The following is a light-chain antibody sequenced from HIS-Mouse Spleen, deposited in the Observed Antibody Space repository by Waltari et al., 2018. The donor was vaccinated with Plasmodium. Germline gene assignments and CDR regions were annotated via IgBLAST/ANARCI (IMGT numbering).Light chain of an antibody. Sequence: SYELTQPPSVSVSPGQTARITCSGDALPTKYAYWYQQKSGQATVLVIYEDSKRPPGIPEGFSGSSSGTMATLTISGAQVEDEADYYCYSTDSSGNHRVFGGGTKLTVL. CDR2: EDS. CDR3: YSTDSSGNHRV. V-gene: IGLV3-10*01. J-gene: IGLJ3*02. CDR1: ALPTKY.